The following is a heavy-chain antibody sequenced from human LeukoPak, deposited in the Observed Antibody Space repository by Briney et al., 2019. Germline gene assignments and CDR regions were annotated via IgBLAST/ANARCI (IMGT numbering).Heavy chain of an antibody. J-gene: IGHJ6*02. D-gene: IGHD3-9*01. CDR3: ARDSLRYFDRLPHLYYYGMDV. CDR2: ISSSGSTI. Sequence: PGGSLRLSCAASGFTFSSYEMNWVRQAPGKGLEWVSYISSSGSTIYYADSVKGRFTISRDNAKNSLYLQMNSLRAEDTAVYYCARDSLRYFDRLPHLYYYGMDVWGQGTTVTVSS. CDR1: GFTFSSYE. V-gene: IGHV3-48*03.